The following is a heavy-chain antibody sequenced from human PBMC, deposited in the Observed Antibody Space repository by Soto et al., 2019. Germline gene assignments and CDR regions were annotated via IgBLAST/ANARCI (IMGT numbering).Heavy chain of an antibody. CDR2: FDPEDGET. Sequence: QVQLVQSGAEVKKPGASVKVSCKVSGYTLTELSMHWVRQAPGKGLEWMGGFDPEDGETIYAQKFQGRVTMTVDTATDKAYMERSSLRSENTAVYYCATNWAYSGTAAAGTDWGQGTLVTVSS. CDR3: ATNWAYSGTAAAGTD. D-gene: IGHD6-13*01. J-gene: IGHJ4*02. CDR1: GYTLTELS. V-gene: IGHV1-24*01.